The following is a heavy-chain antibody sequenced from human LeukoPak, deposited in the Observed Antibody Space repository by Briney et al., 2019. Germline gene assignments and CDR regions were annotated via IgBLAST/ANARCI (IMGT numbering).Heavy chain of an antibody. CDR2: IYTSGST. D-gene: IGHD6-19*01. CDR1: GGSISSYY. CDR3: ARGQYSSGWYLDY. J-gene: IGHJ4*02. Sequence: SETLSLTCTVSGGSISSYYWSWIRQPAGEGLEWVGRIYTSGSTNYNPSLKSRVTMPVDTSKNQFSLKLSSVTAADTAVSYYARGQYSSGWYLDYWGEGTLVTVSS. V-gene: IGHV4-4*07.